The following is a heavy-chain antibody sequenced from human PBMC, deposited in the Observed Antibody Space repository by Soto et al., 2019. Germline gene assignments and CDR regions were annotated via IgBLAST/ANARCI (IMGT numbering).Heavy chain of an antibody. V-gene: IGHV1-69*04. CDR1: GGTFSSYT. J-gene: IGHJ3*02. Sequence: EVKKPGSSVKVSCKASGGTFSSYTISWVRQAPGQGLEWMGRIIPILGIANYAQKFQGRVTITADKSTSTAYMELSSLRSEDTAVYYCAREVSSGWYGAFDIWGQGTMVTVSS. D-gene: IGHD6-19*01. CDR3: AREVSSGWYGAFDI. CDR2: IIPILGIA.